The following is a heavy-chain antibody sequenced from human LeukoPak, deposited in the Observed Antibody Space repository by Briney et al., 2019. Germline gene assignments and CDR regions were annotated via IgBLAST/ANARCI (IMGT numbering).Heavy chain of an antibody. CDR2: ISGGGIST. CDR3: AKGGEWLYYFDY. CDR1: GFTFSSYA. Sequence: GGSLRLSCAASGFTFSSYAMSWVRQAPGKGLEWVSGISGGGISTYYADSVKGRFTISRDNSKNTLYLQMNSLRAEDTAVYYCAKGGEWLYYFDYWGQGTLVTVSS. J-gene: IGHJ4*02. V-gene: IGHV3-23*01. D-gene: IGHD6-19*01.